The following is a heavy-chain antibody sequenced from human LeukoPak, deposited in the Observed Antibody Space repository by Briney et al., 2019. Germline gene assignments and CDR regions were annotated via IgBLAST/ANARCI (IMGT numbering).Heavy chain of an antibody. J-gene: IGHJ4*02. CDR2: INPSGGST. CDR3: ARLSTVTTSFDY. CDR1: GYTFISYS. D-gene: IGHD4-17*01. V-gene: IGHV1-46*01. Sequence: ASVKVSCKASGYTFISYSMNWVRQAPGQGLEWMGIINPSGGSTSYAQKFQGRVTMTRDMSTSTVYMELSSLRSEDTAVYYCARLSTVTTSFDYWGQGTLVTVSS.